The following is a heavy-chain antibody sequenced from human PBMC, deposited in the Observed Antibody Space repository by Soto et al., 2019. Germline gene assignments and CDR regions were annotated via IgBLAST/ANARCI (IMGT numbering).Heavy chain of an antibody. V-gene: IGHV4-39*01. CDR1: GGSISSSSYY. Sequence: SETLSLTCTVSGGSISSSSYYWGWIRQPPGKGLEWIGSIYYSGSTYYNPSLKSRVTISVDTSKNQFSLKLSSVTAADTAVYYCARRRGSGSYTYFFDDRGQRSSVTVSS. CDR2: IYYSGST. D-gene: IGHD3-10*01. CDR3: ARRRGSGSYTYFFDD. J-gene: IGHJ4*02.